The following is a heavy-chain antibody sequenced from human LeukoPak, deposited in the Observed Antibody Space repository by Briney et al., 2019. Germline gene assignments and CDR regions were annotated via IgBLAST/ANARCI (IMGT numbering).Heavy chain of an antibody. CDR2: IRYDGSNR. V-gene: IGHV3-30*02. CDR3: ARDLRGRPARSKELPTDYYYYGMDV. J-gene: IGHJ6*02. CDR1: GFTFSNYG. Sequence: SGGSLRLSCAASGFTFSNYGMHWVRQAPGKGLEWVAFIRYDGSNRYYADSVRGRFTISRDNSKNTLFLQMTSLTVEDTAVYYCARDLRGRPARSKELPTDYYYYGMDVWGQGTTVTVSS. D-gene: IGHD3-10*01.